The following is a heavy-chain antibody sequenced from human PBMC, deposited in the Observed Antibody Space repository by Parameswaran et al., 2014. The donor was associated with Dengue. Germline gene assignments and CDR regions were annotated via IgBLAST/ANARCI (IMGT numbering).Heavy chain of an antibody. CDR1: GGSISSSSYY. J-gene: IGHJ4*02. V-gene: IGHV4-39*01. CDR3: ASHPIYDILTGYHNDY. D-gene: IGHD3-9*01. CDR2: IYYSGST. Sequence: SETLSLTCTVSGGSISSSSYYWGWIRQPPGKGLEWIGSIYYSGSTYYNPSLKSRVTISVDTSKNQFSLKLSSVTAADTAVYYCASHPIYDILTGYHNDYWGQGTLVTVSS.